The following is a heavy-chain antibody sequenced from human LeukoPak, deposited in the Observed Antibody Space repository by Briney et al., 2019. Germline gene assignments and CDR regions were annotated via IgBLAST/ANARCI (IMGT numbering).Heavy chain of an antibody. J-gene: IGHJ4*02. Sequence: SETLSLTCTVSGGSISNFYWSWIRQPPGKGLEWIGYIFTGGSTNYNPSLKSRVTISLDTSKNQYSLKLNSVTAADTAVYYCAREQGGSDGGGFYFDHWGQGTLVTVSS. CDR1: GGSISNFY. CDR3: AREQGGSDGGGFYFDH. D-gene: IGHD5-24*01. V-gene: IGHV4-59*01. CDR2: IFTGGST.